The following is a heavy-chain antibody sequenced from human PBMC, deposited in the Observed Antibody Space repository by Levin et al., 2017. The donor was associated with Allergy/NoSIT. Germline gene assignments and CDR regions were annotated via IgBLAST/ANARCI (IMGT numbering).Heavy chain of an antibody. D-gene: IGHD3-10*01. CDR1: GFTFSSYD. J-gene: IGHJ6*03. V-gene: IGHV3-13*04. CDR3: ARDRKEYYYGSGSYPRYDYYMDV. Sequence: PGESLKISCAASGFTFSSYDMHWVRQATGKGLEWVSAIGTAGDTYYPGSVKGRFTISRENAKNSLYLQMNSLRAGDTAVYYCARDRKEYYYGSGSYPRYDYYMDVWGKGTTVTVSS. CDR2: IGTAGDT.